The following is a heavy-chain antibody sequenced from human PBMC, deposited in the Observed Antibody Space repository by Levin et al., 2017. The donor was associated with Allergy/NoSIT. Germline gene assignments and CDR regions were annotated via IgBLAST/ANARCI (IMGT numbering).Heavy chain of an antibody. J-gene: IGHJ4*02. D-gene: IGHD6-13*01. CDR3: ARDRDRTEAGTSFDF. Sequence: SETLSLTCSVSGASITSGPYHWSWIRQQPGTGLEWIGYIYYSGSAYYNPSLNSRVTISLDTSKNQFSLNMTSVTAADTAVYYCARDRDRTEAGTSFDFWGQGTLVTVSS. CDR2: IYYSGSA. CDR1: GASITSGPYH. V-gene: IGHV4-31*03.